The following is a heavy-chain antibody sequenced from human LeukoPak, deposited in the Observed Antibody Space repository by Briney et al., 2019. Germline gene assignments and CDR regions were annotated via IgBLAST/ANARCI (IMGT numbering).Heavy chain of an antibody. CDR3: ARGPSGGNGFSY. D-gene: IGHD2-15*01. V-gene: IGHV3-7*04. CDR1: GFTFSSYW. CDR2: IKQDGSER. J-gene: IGHJ4*02. Sequence: GGSLRLSCAASGFTFSSYWMSRVRQAPGKGLEWVANIKQDGSERYYVDSVKGRFTISRDNAKNSLYLQMSSLRVEDTAVYYCARGPSGGNGFSYWGQGTLVTVSS.